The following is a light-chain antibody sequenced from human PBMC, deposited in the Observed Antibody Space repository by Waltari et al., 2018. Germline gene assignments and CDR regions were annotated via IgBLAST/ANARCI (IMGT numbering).Light chain of an antibody. CDR1: NLGTKN. J-gene: IGLJ2*01. V-gene: IGLV3-9*01. CDR2: RDS. Sequence: SSELTQPLSVSVALGQTPKIPCGGNNLGTKNVHWYHQKPGQAPVLVISRDSNRPSGIPERFSGSNSGNTATLTISRAQAGDEADYYCQVWDSTTAGVFGGGTKLTVL. CDR3: QVWDSTTAGV.